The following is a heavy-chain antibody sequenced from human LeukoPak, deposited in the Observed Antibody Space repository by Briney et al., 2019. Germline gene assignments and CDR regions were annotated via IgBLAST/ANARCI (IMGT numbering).Heavy chain of an antibody. D-gene: IGHD3-22*01. V-gene: IGHV1-69*04. Sequence: SVKVSCKASGGTFSSYAISWVRQAPGQGLEWMGRIIPILGIANYAQKFQGRVTITADKSTSTAYMELSSLRSEDTAVYYRARADTYYYDSSGYYQHAFDIWGQGTMVTVSS. J-gene: IGHJ3*02. CDR3: ARADTYYYDSSGYYQHAFDI. CDR2: IIPILGIA. CDR1: GGTFSSYA.